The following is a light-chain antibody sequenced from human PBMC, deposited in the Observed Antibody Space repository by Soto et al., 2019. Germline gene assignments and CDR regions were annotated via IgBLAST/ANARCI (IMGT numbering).Light chain of an antibody. V-gene: IGKV3-20*01. Sequence: EIVLTQSPGTLSLSPGERATLSCRASQSVSSTYLAWYQQKPGQAPRLLIYDASSRGTGIPDRFSGSGSGTDFTLTISRLEPEDFAVYYCQQYGSSPGLFTFGPGTKVDFK. J-gene: IGKJ3*01. CDR2: DAS. CDR3: QQYGSSPGLFT. CDR1: QSVSSTY.